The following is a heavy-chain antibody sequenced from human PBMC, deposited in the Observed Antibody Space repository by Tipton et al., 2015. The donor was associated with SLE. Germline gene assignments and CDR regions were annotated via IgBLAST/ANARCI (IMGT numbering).Heavy chain of an antibody. CDR3: ANQNWNYYF. J-gene: IGHJ4*02. D-gene: IGHD1-7*01. CDR1: GFTFSRYW. V-gene: IGHV4-34*08. CDR2: VSHRGTT. Sequence: LRLSCVVSGFTFSRYWMSWVRQAPGKGLEWIGEVSHRGTTNYNPSLDSRVTISLDRFNNQFTLKMTSVTAADTAVYYCANQNWNYYFWGQGNLVTVSS.